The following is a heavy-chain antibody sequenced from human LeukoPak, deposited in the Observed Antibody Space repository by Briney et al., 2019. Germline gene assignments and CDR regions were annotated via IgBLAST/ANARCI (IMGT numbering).Heavy chain of an antibody. CDR1: GGSISSYY. D-gene: IGHD6-19*01. Sequence: SETLSLTCTVSGGSISSYYWSWIRQPPGKGLEWIGGIYYSGSTNYNPSLKSRVTISVDTYKNQFSLKLSSVTAADTAVYYCARGSSKQWLVPRIDWFDPWGQGTLVTVSS. CDR3: ARGSSKQWLVPRIDWFDP. J-gene: IGHJ5*02. CDR2: IYYSGST. V-gene: IGHV4-59*01.